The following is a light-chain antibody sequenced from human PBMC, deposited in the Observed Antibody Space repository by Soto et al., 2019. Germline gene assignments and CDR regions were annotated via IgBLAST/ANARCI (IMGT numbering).Light chain of an antibody. V-gene: IGKV3-20*01. Sequence: EIVLTQSPGTLSLSPGERATLSCRASQSFNSNYLAWYQQKPGQAPRLLIYGASSRATGIQDRFSGSGSGTDFALTISRLGPEDFAVYYCKQYGSSPLTFGQGTKVDIK. CDR1: QSFNSNY. CDR2: GAS. J-gene: IGKJ1*01. CDR3: KQYGSSPLT.